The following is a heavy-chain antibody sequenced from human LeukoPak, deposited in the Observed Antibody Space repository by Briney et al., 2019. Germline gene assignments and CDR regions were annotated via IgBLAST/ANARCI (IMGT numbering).Heavy chain of an antibody. V-gene: IGHV1-18*01. CDR1: GYTFTRYG. J-gene: IGHJ4*02. Sequence: ASGNVSCKSSGYTFTRYGISWVRQAPGQALEWMGWISVYNGNTNYEQKFQGRVTMTTDTSTSTAYMELRSLRSDDTAEYYCARVFSAYDYWGRGTQITVSS. D-gene: IGHD5-12*01. CDR3: ARVFSAYDY. CDR2: ISVYNGNT.